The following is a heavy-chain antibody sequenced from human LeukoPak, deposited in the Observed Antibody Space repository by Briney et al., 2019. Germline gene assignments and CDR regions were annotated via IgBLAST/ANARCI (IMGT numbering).Heavy chain of an antibody. J-gene: IGHJ4*02. Sequence: SETLSLTCTVSGGSISSSYYYWGWIRQPPGKGLEWIGSIYDSGSTYYNPSLKSRVTISVDTSKNQFSLKLNSVTAADTAVYYCARDRETLTYWGQGTLVTVSS. D-gene: IGHD1-26*01. CDR2: IYDSGST. V-gene: IGHV4-39*02. CDR3: ARDRETLTY. CDR1: GGSISSSYYY.